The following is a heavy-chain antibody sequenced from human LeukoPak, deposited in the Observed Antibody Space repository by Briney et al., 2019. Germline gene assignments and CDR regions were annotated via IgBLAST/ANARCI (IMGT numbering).Heavy chain of an antibody. CDR3: ARGFWVVRGVVFDY. D-gene: IGHD3-10*01. J-gene: IGHJ4*02. CDR1: RFTFSSYE. Sequence: PGGSLRLSCAASRFTFSSYEMNWVPQAPGKGLEWVSYISSSGSTMYYGDSVKGRFTISRDNAKNSLYLQMNSLRAEDTAVCYCARGFWVVRGVVFDYWGQGTLVTVSS. CDR2: ISSSGSTM. V-gene: IGHV3-48*03.